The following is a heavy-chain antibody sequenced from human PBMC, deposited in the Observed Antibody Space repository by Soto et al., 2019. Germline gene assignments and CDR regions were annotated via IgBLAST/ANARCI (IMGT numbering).Heavy chain of an antibody. CDR2: IYYSGST. V-gene: IGHV4-39*01. J-gene: IGHJ6*02. D-gene: IGHD3-10*01. CDR1: GGSISSSSYY. CDR3: ARQCYGSGSYYYGMDV. Sequence: SETLSLTCTVSGGSISSSSYYWGWIRQPPGKGLEWIGSIYYSGSTYYNPSLKSRVTISVDTSKNQFSLKLSSVTAADTAVYYCARQCYGSGSYYYGMDVWGQGTTVTVSS.